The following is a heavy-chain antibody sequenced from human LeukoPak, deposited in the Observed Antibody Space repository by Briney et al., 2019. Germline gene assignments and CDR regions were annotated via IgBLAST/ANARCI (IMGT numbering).Heavy chain of an antibody. J-gene: IGHJ4*02. CDR2: ISSSSSDI. V-gene: IGHV3-21*04. CDR3: AKDRLIGG. Sequence: GGSLRLSCAASGFTFSDFGMNWVRQAPGKGLEWVSSISSSSSDIYYADSVKGRFTISRDNAKNSLYLQMSSLRAEDTAVYYCAKDRLIGGWGQGTLVTVSS. CDR1: GFTFSDFG. D-gene: IGHD3-10*01.